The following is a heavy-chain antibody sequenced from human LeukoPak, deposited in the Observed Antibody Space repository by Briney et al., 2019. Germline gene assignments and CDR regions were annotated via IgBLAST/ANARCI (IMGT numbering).Heavy chain of an antibody. J-gene: IGHJ1*01. CDR1: GGTFSSYA. D-gene: IGHD3-22*01. CDR3: ASVGGYSTQYFQH. V-gene: IGHV1-69*05. Sequence: ASVKVSFKASGGTFSSYAISWVRQAPGQGLEWMGGIIPIFGTANYAQKFQGRVTITTDESTSTAYMELSSLRSEDTAVYYCASVGGYSTQYFQHWGQGTLVTVSS. CDR2: IIPIFGTA.